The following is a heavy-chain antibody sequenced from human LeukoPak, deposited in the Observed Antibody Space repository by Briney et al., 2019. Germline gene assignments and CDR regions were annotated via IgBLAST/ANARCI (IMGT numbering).Heavy chain of an antibody. D-gene: IGHD2-15*01. CDR1: GFTFSGYG. J-gene: IGHJ4*02. CDR3: ARGYCTGGSCWYFDH. Sequence: GGSLRLSCAASGFTFSGYGLHWVRQAPGKGLDWVAVIWYDGSNKYYADSVKGRFTISRDSAKKSLYLQMNSLRAEDTALYYCARGYCTGGSCWYFDHWGQGTLVTVPS. V-gene: IGHV3-33*01. CDR2: IWYDGSNK.